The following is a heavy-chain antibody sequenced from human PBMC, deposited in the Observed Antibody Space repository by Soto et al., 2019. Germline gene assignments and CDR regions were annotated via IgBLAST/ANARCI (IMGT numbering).Heavy chain of an antibody. CDR3: VRVVAIPGYPDN. CDR1: GGTFSSYA. D-gene: IGHD5-12*01. V-gene: IGHV1-69*12. Sequence: QVQLVQSGAEVRQPASSVKVSCKTSGGTFSSYAISWVRQAPGQGLEWMGGIVPIVDTSTYAQKFQGRVTITADASTSTVCMELRSLRSDGTAVYYCVRVVAIPGYPDNWGQGTLVTVS. CDR2: IVPIVDTS. J-gene: IGHJ4*02.